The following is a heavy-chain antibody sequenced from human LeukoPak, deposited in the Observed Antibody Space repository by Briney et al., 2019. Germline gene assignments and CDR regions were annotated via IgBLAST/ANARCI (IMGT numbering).Heavy chain of an antibody. CDR3: ARDGYDADGYLDY. Sequence: ASVKVSCKASGYPFRSYVIHWLRQAPGQNLEWIGWINPANGNTKYSRNFQGRVTITRDTSASIVYMELSSLTYEDTAVYFCARDGYDADGYLDYWGQGALVPVSS. CDR1: GYPFRSYV. CDR2: INPANGNT. V-gene: IGHV1-3*01. J-gene: IGHJ4*02. D-gene: IGHD5-18*01.